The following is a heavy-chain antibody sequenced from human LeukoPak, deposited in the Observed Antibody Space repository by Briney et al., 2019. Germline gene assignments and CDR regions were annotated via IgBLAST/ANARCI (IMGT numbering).Heavy chain of an antibody. D-gene: IGHD4-11*01. CDR3: AKDAHDYSNYGWFDL. J-gene: IGHJ5*02. CDR2: ISGSGVST. CDR1: GFSFN. Sequence: PGGSLRLSCAASGFSFNWVRQAPGKGLEWVSGISGSGVSTYYAGSVKGRFTTSRDNSKDSLHLHMNSLRADDTAIYYCAKDAHDYSNYGWFDLWGQGTLVTVSS. V-gene: IGHV3-23*01.